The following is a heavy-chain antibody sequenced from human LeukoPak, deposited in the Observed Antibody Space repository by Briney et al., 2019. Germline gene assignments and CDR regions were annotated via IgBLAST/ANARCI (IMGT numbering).Heavy chain of an antibody. D-gene: IGHD3-22*01. CDR1: GGSISSYY. J-gene: IGHJ4*02. CDR3: ARVGGYYYDFDY. Sequence: SETLSLTCTVSGGSISSYYWSWIRQPPGKGLEWIGYIYYSGSTNYNPSLKSRVTISVDTSKNQFSLKLSSVTAADTAVYYCARVGGYYYDFDYWGQGTLVTVSS. CDR2: IYYSGST. V-gene: IGHV4-59*01.